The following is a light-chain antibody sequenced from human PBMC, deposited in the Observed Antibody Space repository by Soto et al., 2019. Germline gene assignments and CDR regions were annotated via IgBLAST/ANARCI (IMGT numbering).Light chain of an antibody. V-gene: IGKV3-20*01. CDR3: QQYGSSGT. CDR1: QSVGTY. CDR2: GAF. Sequence: DTVLTQSPGTLSLSPGARAPLSCRARQSVGTYLAWYQQKPGQAPRLLIYGAFSRATGIPDRFSGSGSGTDFTLTISRLEPEDFAVYYCQQYGSSGTFGQGTKVDI. J-gene: IGKJ1*01.